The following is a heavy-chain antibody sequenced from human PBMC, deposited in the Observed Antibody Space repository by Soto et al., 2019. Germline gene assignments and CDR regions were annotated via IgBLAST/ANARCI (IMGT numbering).Heavy chain of an antibody. CDR3: TRHEGGAAADRPLDY. V-gene: IGHV4-39*01. CDR2: IYYSGST. CDR1: GGSISSGDYY. J-gene: IGHJ4*02. Sequence: SETLSLTCTVSGGSISSGDYYWSWIRQPPGKGLEWIGYIYYSGSTHNTPSLKSRVTMSVDTYTNQFSLKLNSVTAADTAVYYCTRHEGGAAADRPLDYWGQGTLVTVSS. D-gene: IGHD6-13*01.